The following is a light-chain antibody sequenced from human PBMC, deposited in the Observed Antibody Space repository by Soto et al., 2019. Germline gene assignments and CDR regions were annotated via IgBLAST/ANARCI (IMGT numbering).Light chain of an antibody. CDR3: AAWDDSLNGLVL. CDR2: SNN. J-gene: IGLJ2*01. CDR1: SSNIGSNT. V-gene: IGLV1-44*01. Sequence: QSVLTQPPSASGTPGQRVTISCSGGSSNIGSNTVNWYQQLPGTAPKLLIYSNNQRPSGVPDRFSGSKSGTSASLAISGLQSEDEGDYYCAAWDDSLNGLVLFGGGTKL.